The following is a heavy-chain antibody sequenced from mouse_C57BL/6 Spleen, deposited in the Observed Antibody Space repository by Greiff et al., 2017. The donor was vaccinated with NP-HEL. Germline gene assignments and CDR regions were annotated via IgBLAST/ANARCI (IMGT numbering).Heavy chain of an antibody. D-gene: IGHD1-1*01. CDR3: ARTFTTGGSY. V-gene: IGHV1-81*01. Sequence: QVQLQQSGAELARPGASVKMSCKASGYTFTSYGISWVKQSTGQGLEWIGEIYPRSGNTYYNEKFKGKATLTADKSSSTAYMELRSLTSEDSAVYFCARTFTTGGSYWGQGTLVTVSA. CDR2: IYPRSGNT. J-gene: IGHJ3*01. CDR1: GYTFTSYG.